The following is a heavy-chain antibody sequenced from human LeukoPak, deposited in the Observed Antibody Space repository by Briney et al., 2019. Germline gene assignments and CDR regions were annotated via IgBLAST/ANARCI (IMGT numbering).Heavy chain of an antibody. J-gene: IGHJ4*02. CDR1: GFTFSSYE. D-gene: IGHD3-22*01. Sequence: PGGSLRLSCAASGFTFSSYEMNWVRQAPGKGLEWVSSISSSSSYIYYADSVKGRFTISRDNAKNSLYLQMNSLRAEDTAVYYCAREGDYYDSSGYYRYYFDYWGQGTLVTVSS. CDR3: AREGDYYDSSGYYRYYFDY. CDR2: ISSSSSYI. V-gene: IGHV3-21*01.